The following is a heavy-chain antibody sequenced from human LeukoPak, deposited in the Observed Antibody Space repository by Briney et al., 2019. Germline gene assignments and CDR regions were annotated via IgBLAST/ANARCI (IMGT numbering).Heavy chain of an antibody. V-gene: IGHV4-39*07. D-gene: IGHD2-2*01. J-gene: IGHJ5*02. CDR1: GGSISSSSYY. CDR3: ARAPRGYCSSTSCSGRWFDP. Sequence: LETLSLTCTVSGGSISSSSYYWGWIRQPPGKGLEWIGSIYYSGSTYYNPSLKSRVTISVDTSKNQFSLRLSSVTAADTAVYYCARAPRGYCSSTSCSGRWFDPWGQGTLVTVSS. CDR2: IYYSGST.